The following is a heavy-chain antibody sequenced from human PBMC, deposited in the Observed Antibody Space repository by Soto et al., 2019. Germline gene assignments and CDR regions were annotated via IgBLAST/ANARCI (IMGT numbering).Heavy chain of an antibody. D-gene: IGHD5-18*01. J-gene: IGHJ4*02. CDR3: ARGPDNYGSANFDY. CDR1: GYTFTSDD. Sequence: QVQLIQSGGEVKKPGASVKVSCKASGYTFTSDDISWVRQAPGQGLEWMGWVSPHNGNTNYAQKFQGRVTMTTDTSASTASMELRSLRSDDTAMYYCARGPDNYGSANFDYWGQGTLVTVSS. V-gene: IGHV1-18*01. CDR2: VSPHNGNT.